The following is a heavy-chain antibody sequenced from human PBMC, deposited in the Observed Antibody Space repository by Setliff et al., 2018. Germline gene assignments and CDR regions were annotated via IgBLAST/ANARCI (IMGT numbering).Heavy chain of an antibody. CDR1: GESIRSNNW. V-gene: IGHV4-4*02. Sequence: SETLSLTCTVSGESIRSNNWWNWVRQPPGKGLEWIGDIYQSGTTNYNPSLRSRVTMSVDTSKNHFSLRVSSVTAADTAVYYCARTGTYRYFDYWGQGALVTVSS. D-gene: IGHD1-1*01. CDR3: ARTGTYRYFDY. J-gene: IGHJ4*02. CDR2: IYQSGTT.